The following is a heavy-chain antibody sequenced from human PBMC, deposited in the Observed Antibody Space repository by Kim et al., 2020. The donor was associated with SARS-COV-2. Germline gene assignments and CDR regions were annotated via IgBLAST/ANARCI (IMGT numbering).Heavy chain of an antibody. J-gene: IGHJ4*02. V-gene: IGHV4-34*01. CDR2: INHSGST. CDR3: ARGTPLTRPHGSKDFDY. Sequence: ETLSLTCAVYGGSFSGYYWSWIRQPPGKGLEWIGEINHSGSTNYNPSLKSRVTISVDTSKNQFSLKLSSVTAADTAVYYCARGTPLTRPHGSKDFDYWGQGTLVTVSS. D-gene: IGHD2-15*01. CDR1: GGSFSGYY.